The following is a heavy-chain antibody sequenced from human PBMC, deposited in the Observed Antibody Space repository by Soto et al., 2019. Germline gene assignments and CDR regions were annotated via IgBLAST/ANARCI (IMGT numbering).Heavy chain of an antibody. CDR2: ISSSGSTI. CDR1: GFTFSDYY. D-gene: IGHD3-10*01. CDR3: ARGLRFGELQLSRPFYYMDV. Sequence: QVQLVESGGGLVKPGGSLRLSCAASGFTFSDYYMSWIRQAPGKGLEWVSYISSSGSTIYYADSVKGRFTISRDNAKNSLYLQMNSLRAEDTAVYYGARGLRFGELQLSRPFYYMDVWGKGTTVTVSS. J-gene: IGHJ6*03. V-gene: IGHV3-11*01.